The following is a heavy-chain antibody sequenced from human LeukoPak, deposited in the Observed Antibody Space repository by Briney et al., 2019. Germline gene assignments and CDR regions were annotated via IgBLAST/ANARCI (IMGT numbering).Heavy chain of an antibody. CDR3: AGGDSSSWPRGNWFDP. D-gene: IGHD6-13*01. CDR1: GVSISSYY. Sequence: PSETLSLTCTVSGVSISSYYWSWIRQPPGKGLEWIGYIYYSGSTNYNPSFKSRVTISVDTSKNQFSLKLSSVTAADTAVYYCAGGDSSSWPRGNWFDPWGQGTLVTVSS. V-gene: IGHV4-59*08. CDR2: IYYSGST. J-gene: IGHJ5*02.